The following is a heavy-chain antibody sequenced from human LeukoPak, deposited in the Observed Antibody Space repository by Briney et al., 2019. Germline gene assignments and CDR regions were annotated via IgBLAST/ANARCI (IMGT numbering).Heavy chain of an antibody. J-gene: IGHJ5*02. CDR3: ARDRCSSTSCYNWFDP. V-gene: IGHV1-2*02. CDR2: INPNSGGT. CDR1: GYTFTGYY. Sequence: ASVKVSCKASGYTFTGYYMHWVRQAPGQGLEWMGWINPNSGGTNYAQKFQGRVTMTRDTSISTAYMELSRLRSDDTAVYYCARDRCSSTSCYNWFDPWGQGTLVTV. D-gene: IGHD2-2*01.